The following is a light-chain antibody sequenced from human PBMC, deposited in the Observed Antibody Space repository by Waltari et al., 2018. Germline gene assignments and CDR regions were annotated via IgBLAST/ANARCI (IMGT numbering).Light chain of an antibody. V-gene: IGLV1-51*01. CDR2: DNK. CDR1: SSNIENND. Sequence: QSVLTQPPSVSAAPGQKVSISCSGSSSNIENNDVSWYQQLPGTAPKLLIYDNKVLPAGIPDRSSGSKSGTSATLGITGLQTGDEADYFCGTWDSSLAAGVVGGGTKLTVL. J-gene: IGLJ3*02. CDR3: GTWDSSLAAGV.